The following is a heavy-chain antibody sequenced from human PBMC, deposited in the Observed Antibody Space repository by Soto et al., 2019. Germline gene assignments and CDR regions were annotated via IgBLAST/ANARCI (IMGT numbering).Heavy chain of an antibody. J-gene: IGHJ4*02. CDR1: GGSISSGGYS. CDR3: AAGGGLPRYY. V-gene: IGHV4-30-2*01. D-gene: IGHD5-12*01. CDR2: IYHSGST. Sequence: QLQLQESGSGLVKPSQTLSLTCAVSGGSISSGGYSWSWIRQPPGKGLEWIGYIYHSGSTYYNPSLRSRGTISVDRPKSQSSLKLGSVTAADTAVYSCAAGGGLPRYYWGQGTLVTVSS.